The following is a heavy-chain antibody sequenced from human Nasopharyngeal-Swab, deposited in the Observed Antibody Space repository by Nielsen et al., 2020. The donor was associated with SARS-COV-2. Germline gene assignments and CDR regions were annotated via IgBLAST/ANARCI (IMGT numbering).Heavy chain of an antibody. V-gene: IGHV4-31*02. J-gene: IGHJ4*02. Sequence: VRQMPGKGLEWIGYIYYSGSTYSNPSLKSRVTISVDTSKNQFSLKLSSVTTADTAVYYCARERGGPRDDSSGYLYYFDYWGQGTLVTVSS. CDR3: ARERGGPRDDSSGYLYYFDY. CDR2: IYYSGST. D-gene: IGHD3-22*01.